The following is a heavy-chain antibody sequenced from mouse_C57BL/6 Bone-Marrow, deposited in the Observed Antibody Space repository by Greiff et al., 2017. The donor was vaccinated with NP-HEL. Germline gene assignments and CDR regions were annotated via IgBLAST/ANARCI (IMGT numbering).Heavy chain of an antibody. CDR2: IDPSDSYT. CDR1: GYTFTSYW. Sequence: VQLQQPGAELVMPGASVQLSCKASGYTFTSYWMHWVKQRPGQGLEWIGEIDPSDSYTNYNQKFKGKSTLTVDKSSSTAYMQLSSLTSEDSAVYYCAKGYYGSSFYWYFDVWGTGTTVTVSS. V-gene: IGHV1-69*01. D-gene: IGHD1-1*01. CDR3: AKGYYGSSFYWYFDV. J-gene: IGHJ1*03.